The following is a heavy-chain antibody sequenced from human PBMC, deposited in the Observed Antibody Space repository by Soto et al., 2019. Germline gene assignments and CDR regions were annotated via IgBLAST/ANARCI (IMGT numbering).Heavy chain of an antibody. Sequence: ASLKVSCKASGYTFTSYGISWVRQAPGQGLEWMGWISAYNGNTNYAQKLQGRVTMTTDTSTSTAYMELRSLRSDDTAVYYCARDRQCSYGYGPFDYWGQGTLVTVSS. V-gene: IGHV1-18*01. J-gene: IGHJ4*02. CDR2: ISAYNGNT. D-gene: IGHD5-18*01. CDR3: ARDRQCSYGYGPFDY. CDR1: GYTFTSYG.